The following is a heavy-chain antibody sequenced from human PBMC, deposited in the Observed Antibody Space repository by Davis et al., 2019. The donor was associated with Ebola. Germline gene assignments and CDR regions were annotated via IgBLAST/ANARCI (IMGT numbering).Heavy chain of an antibody. CDR3: ARALGGNSDY. J-gene: IGHJ4*02. D-gene: IGHD4-23*01. CDR1: GFTFSTYW. V-gene: IGHV3-7*03. Sequence: GESLKISCVGSGFTFSTYWMSWVRQAPGEGLEWVANIKYDGSEKYYVDSVKGRFTVSRDNAKNSLYLQMNSVRAEDTAVYYCARALGGNSDYWGQGTLVTVSS. CDR2: IKYDGSEK.